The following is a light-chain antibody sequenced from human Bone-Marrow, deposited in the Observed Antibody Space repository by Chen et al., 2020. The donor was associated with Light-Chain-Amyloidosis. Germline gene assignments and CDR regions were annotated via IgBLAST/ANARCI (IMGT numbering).Light chain of an antibody. CDR3: QVWDRSSDRPV. J-gene: IGLJ3*02. Sequence: SHVLTQPSSVSVAPGQTATIARGGNNIGSTSVHWYQQTPGQAPLLVVYDDSDRPSGIPGRLSGSNSGNTATLTISRVEAGDEADYYCQVWDRSSDRPVFGGGTRLTVL. CDR2: DDS. V-gene: IGLV3-21*02. CDR1: NIGSTS.